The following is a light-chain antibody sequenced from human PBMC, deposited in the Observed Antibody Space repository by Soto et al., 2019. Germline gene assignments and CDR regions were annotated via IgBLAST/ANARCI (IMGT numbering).Light chain of an antibody. J-gene: IGLJ1*01. CDR3: CSYTNGATYV. CDR1: SSDVGRYNY. V-gene: IGLV2-14*01. CDR2: EVS. Sequence: QSVLAQPASVSGSPGQSITISCTGTSSDVGRYNYVSWYQQHPGKAPKLMIHEVSYRPSGVSSRFSGSKSGNTASLTISGLQAEDEAEYHCCSYTNGATYVFGTGTKVTVL.